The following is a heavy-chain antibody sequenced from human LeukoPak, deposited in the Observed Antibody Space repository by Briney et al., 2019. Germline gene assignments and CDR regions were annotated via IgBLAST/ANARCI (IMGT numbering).Heavy chain of an antibody. J-gene: IGHJ6*02. CDR1: GYTFTSYG. CDR3: ARVRYGDYYYGMDV. Sequence: ASVKVSCKASGYTFTSYGISWVRQAPGQGLEWMGWISAYNGNTNYAQKLQGRVTMTTDTSTSTAYMELRSLRSDDTAVYYCARVRYGDYYYGMDVWGQGTTVTVSS. D-gene: IGHD4-17*01. V-gene: IGHV1-18*01. CDR2: ISAYNGNT.